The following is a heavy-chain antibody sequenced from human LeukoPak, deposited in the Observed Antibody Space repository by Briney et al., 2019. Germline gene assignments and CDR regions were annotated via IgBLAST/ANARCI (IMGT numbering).Heavy chain of an antibody. J-gene: IGHJ4*02. CDR1: GGSFSDYY. V-gene: IGHV4-34*01. CDR3: ARNNFDRGGYYYYFDH. CDR2: INHSGST. Sequence: SETLSLTCAVYGGSFSDYYWSWIRQPPGKGLEWIGEINHSGSTNYNPSLKSRVTISVDTSKNQFSLKLSSVTAADTAVYYCARNNFDRGGYYYYFDHWGQGALITVSS. D-gene: IGHD3-22*01.